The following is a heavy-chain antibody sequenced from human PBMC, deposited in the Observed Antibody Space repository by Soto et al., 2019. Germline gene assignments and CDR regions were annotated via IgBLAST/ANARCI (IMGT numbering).Heavy chain of an antibody. V-gene: IGHV3-23*01. J-gene: IGHJ4*02. D-gene: IGHD3-10*01. CDR2: ISGSGGST. Sequence: GGSLRLSCAASGFNFSSYAMSWVRQAPGKGLEWVSAISGSGGSTYYADSVKGRFTISRDNSKNTLYLQMNSLRAEDTAVYYCAKDNYYGSGSYWPHWGQGTLVTVSS. CDR1: GFNFSSYA. CDR3: AKDNYYGSGSYWPH.